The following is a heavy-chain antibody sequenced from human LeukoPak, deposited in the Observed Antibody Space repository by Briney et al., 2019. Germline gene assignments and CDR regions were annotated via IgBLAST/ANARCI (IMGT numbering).Heavy chain of an antibody. J-gene: IGHJ6*03. V-gene: IGHV1-8*01. Sequence: ASVKVSCKASGYTFTSYDINWVRQATGQGLEWMGWMNPNSGNTGYAQKFQGRVTMTRNTSISTAYMELSSLRSEDTAVYYCARAGLGYCSGGSCYWGDYYYMVVWGKGTTVTISS. D-gene: IGHD2-15*01. CDR1: GYTFTSYD. CDR3: ARAGLGYCSGGSCYWGDYYYMVV. CDR2: MNPNSGNT.